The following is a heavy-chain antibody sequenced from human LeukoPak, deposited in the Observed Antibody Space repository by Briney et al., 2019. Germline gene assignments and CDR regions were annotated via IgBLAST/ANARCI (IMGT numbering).Heavy chain of an antibody. J-gene: IGHJ4*02. CDR1: GFTFSSYA. CDR2: ISGSGGST. Sequence: GGSLRLSCAASGFTFSSYAMNWVRQAPGKGLEWVSAISGSGGSTYSAASLTSRFTISRHNSKTTLYLQMNSLRAEATAVYYCAKGFYHVGATTVYDYWGQGTLVTVSS. D-gene: IGHD1-26*01. CDR3: AKGFYHVGATTVYDY. V-gene: IGHV3-23*01.